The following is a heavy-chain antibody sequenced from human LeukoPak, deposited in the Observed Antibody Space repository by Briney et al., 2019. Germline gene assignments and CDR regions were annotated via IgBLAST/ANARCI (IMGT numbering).Heavy chain of an antibody. J-gene: IGHJ6*04. V-gene: IGHV3-53*01. D-gene: IGHD1-7*01. CDR2: IYSGGST. CDR3: VRDGITGTTAPVDV. Sequence: PGGSLRLSCAASGFTVSSNYMSWVRQTPGKGLEWVSVIYSGGSTYYADSVKGRFTISRDNSKNTLYLQMNSLRAEDTPVYYCVRDGITGTTAPVDVWGKGTTVTVSS. CDR1: GFTVSSNY.